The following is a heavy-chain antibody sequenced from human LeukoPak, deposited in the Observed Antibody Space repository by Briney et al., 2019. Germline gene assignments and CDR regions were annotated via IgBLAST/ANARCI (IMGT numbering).Heavy chain of an antibody. D-gene: IGHD2-15*01. CDR1: GGSISSSSYY. Sequence: PSETLSLTCTVSGGSISSSSYYWGWIRQPPGKGLEWIGSIYYSGSTYYNPSLKSRVTISVDTSKNQFSLKLSSVTAADTAVYYCARGGGQFDYWGQGTLVTVSS. J-gene: IGHJ4*02. V-gene: IGHV4-39*07. CDR2: IYYSGST. CDR3: ARGGGQFDY.